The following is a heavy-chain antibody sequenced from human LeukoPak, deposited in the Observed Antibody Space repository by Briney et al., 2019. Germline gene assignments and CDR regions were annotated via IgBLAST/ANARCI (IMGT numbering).Heavy chain of an antibody. CDR2: ISSSGSTI. CDR3: ARDLADSTLLGN. J-gene: IGHJ4*02. V-gene: IGHV3-48*03. D-gene: IGHD2-15*01. Sequence: GGSLRLSCAASGFTFSSYEMNWVRQAPGKGLEWVSYISSSGSTIYYADSVKGRFTISRDNAKNSLYLQMNSLRAEDTAVYYCARDLADSTLLGNWGQGTLVTVSS. CDR1: GFTFSSYE.